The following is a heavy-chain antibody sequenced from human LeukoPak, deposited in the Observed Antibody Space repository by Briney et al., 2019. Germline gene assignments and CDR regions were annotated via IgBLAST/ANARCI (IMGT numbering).Heavy chain of an antibody. CDR2: IYPGDSDT. J-gene: IGHJ5*02. Sequence: GESLKISCKGSGYSFTNYWIGWVRQLPGKGLEWMGIIYPGDSDTRYNPSFQGQVTLSADKSISTAYLQWSNLKASDTAMYYCARLLTSGSNIQDWFDPWGQGTLVTVSS. CDR1: GYSFTNYW. V-gene: IGHV5-51*01. CDR3: ARLLTSGSNIQDWFDP. D-gene: IGHD3-16*01.